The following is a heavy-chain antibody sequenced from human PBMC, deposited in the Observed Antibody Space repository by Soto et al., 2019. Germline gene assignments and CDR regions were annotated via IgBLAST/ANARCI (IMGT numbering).Heavy chain of an antibody. V-gene: IGHV3-23*01. J-gene: IGHJ4*02. Sequence: EVQLMESGGGVARPGGSLRLSCATSGFTFSSNSMNWVRQVPGKRLEWVSRIGAGGDTTYYTDSVEGRFTISRDDSKGTLYLQMNSLKVEDTAIYFCVMRAGDYWGQGTLVTVSS. D-gene: IGHD3-16*01. CDR1: GFTFSSNS. CDR3: VMRAGDY. CDR2: IGAGGDTT.